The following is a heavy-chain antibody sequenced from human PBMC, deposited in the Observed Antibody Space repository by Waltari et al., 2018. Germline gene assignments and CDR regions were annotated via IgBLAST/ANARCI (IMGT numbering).Heavy chain of an antibody. Sequence: QLQLQESGPGLVKPSETLSLTCTVSGGSISSSAYYWVWLRQPPGKGLEWIGSIYYSGTTYYNPSLNSRVTRSVDTSKSQFSLKLSSVTAADTAIYYCARQSYYDESGHDWGQGTLVTVSS. D-gene: IGHD3-22*01. CDR3: ARQSYYDESGHD. J-gene: IGHJ4*02. CDR1: GGSISSSAYY. CDR2: IYYSGTT. V-gene: IGHV4-39*01.